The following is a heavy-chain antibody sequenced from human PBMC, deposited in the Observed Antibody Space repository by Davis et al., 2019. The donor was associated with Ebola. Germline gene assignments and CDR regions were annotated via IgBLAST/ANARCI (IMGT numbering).Heavy chain of an antibody. CDR1: GYTFSNYW. CDR3: VRIPNCRGGNCPEIYGMDV. CDR2: IYPDDSDI. D-gene: IGHD2-15*01. Sequence: GESLKISCKGFGYTFSNYWIGWVRQMPGKGLDWMGMIYPDDSDIRYSPSFQGQVTISADKSISTASLQWNSVKTSDTAMYYCVRIPNCRGGNCPEIYGMDVWGQGTTVTVSS. V-gene: IGHV5-51*01. J-gene: IGHJ6*02.